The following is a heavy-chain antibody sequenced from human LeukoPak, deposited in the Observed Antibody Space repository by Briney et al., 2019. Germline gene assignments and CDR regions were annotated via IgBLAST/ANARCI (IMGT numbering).Heavy chain of an antibody. V-gene: IGHV4-34*01. CDR2: INHNGGT. J-gene: IGHJ4*02. Sequence: SETLSLTCAGYVGSFGGYYWSWIRQPPGKGLEWIGEINHNGGTSYNPSLKSRVTISVDTSKNQFSLKLSSVTAADTAVYYCASGYYFDNWGQGTLVTASS. CDR1: VGSFGGYY. CDR3: ASGYYFDN.